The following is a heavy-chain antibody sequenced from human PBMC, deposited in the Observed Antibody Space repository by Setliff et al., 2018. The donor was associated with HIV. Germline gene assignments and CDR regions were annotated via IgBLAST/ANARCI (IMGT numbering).Heavy chain of an antibody. CDR1: GGSISTGSYY. CDR2: IYTSGST. D-gene: IGHD6-19*01. V-gene: IGHV4-61*02. CDR3: ARVAGGVDAFDI. Sequence: SETLSLTCTVSGGSISTGSYYWSWIRQPAGKGLEWTGRIYTSGSTNYNPSLKSRITISVDTSKKQFSLKLTSVTAADSAVYYCARVAGGVDAFDIWGQGTMVTVSS. J-gene: IGHJ3*02.